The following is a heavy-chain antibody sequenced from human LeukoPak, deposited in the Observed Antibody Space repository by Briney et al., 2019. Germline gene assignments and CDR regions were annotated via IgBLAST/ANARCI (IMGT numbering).Heavy chain of an antibody. J-gene: IGHJ4*02. Sequence: GGSLRLSCAASGFTFSTYAVHWVRQAPGKGLEWVAVISYDGSKRYYADSVKGRFTISRDNSKNAFLQMNSLRAEDTAVYYRARDYDTSGSYFDFFDYWGQGTLVIVSS. D-gene: IGHD3-22*01. CDR3: ARDYDTSGSYFDFFDY. CDR2: ISYDGSKR. V-gene: IGHV3-30-3*01. CDR1: GFTFSTYA.